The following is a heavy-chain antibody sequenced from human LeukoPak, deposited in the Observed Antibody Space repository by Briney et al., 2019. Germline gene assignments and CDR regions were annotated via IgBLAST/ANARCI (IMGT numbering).Heavy chain of an antibody. CDR2: IGTAGDT. V-gene: IGHV3-13*01. CDR3: ARQGGGYNHHSWFDP. CDR1: GFMFSSYD. J-gene: IGHJ5*02. Sequence: GGSLRLSCAASGFMFSSYDMHWVRQITGGGLEWVSGIGTAGDTYYLGSVKGRFTISRDNSKNTLYLQMNSLRAEDTAVYYCARQGGGYNHHSWFDPWGQGTLVTVSS. D-gene: IGHD5-24*01.